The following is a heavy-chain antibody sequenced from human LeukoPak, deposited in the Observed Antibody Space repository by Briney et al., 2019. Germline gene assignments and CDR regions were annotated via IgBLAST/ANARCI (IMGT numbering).Heavy chain of an antibody. CDR3: AHPPSDF. CDR1: GFNFNTKW. V-gene: IGHV3-7*01. CDR2: INQDGSEK. J-gene: IGHJ4*02. Sequence: PGGSLRLACATSGFNFNTKWMTWVRQAPAKGLEWVANINQDGSEKYHGDSVKGGFIISRDNAKRSLFLEMSSLSAEDTAVYYCAHPPSDFWGQGTLVAVSS.